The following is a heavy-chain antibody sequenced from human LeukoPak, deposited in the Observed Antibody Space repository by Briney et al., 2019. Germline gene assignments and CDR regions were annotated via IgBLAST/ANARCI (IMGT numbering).Heavy chain of an antibody. D-gene: IGHD3-3*01. Sequence: SETLSLTCTVSGGSISSYYWSWSRQPAGKGLEWIGRIYTSGSTNYNPSLKSRVTMSVDTSKNQFSLKLSSVTAADTAVYYCARGAIFGVVIKRMGDYFDYWGQGTLVTVSS. CDR2: IYTSGST. J-gene: IGHJ4*02. CDR1: GGSISSYY. CDR3: ARGAIFGVVIKRMGDYFDY. V-gene: IGHV4-4*07.